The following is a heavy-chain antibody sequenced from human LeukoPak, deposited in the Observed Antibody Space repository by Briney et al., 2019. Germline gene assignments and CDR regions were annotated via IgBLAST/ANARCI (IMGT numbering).Heavy chain of an antibody. Sequence: SETLSLTCTVSGGSISNYYWSWIRQPPGKGLEWIGYISYSGSTNYNPSLKSRVTISVDGSAQVSLKLSSVTAADTAVYYCAKSNGYGLVDIWGQGTMVTVSS. V-gene: IGHV4-59*01. CDR2: ISYSGST. CDR1: GGSISNYY. D-gene: IGHD3-10*01. J-gene: IGHJ3*02. CDR3: AKSNGYGLVDI.